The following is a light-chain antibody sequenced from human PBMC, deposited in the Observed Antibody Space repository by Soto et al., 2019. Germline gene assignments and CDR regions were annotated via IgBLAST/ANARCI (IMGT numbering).Light chain of an antibody. CDR2: GAS. J-gene: IGKJ2*01. CDR1: QSVNNN. V-gene: IGKV3-15*01. CDR3: QQYNNLPPYT. Sequence: EIQMTQSPSSLSVSPGERATLSCRASQSVNNNLAWYQQKPGQAPRLLIYGASTRATGIPGRFRGSGSGTEITLTITILQSEDVEVSFCQQYNNLPPYTFGQGTKLEI.